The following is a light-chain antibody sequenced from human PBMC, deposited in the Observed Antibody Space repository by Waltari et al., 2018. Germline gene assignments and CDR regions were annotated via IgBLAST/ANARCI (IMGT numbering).Light chain of an antibody. CDR1: QTITNY. CDR3: QQTYITPRT. J-gene: IGKJ1*01. CDR2: GAS. V-gene: IGKV1-39*01. Sequence: DLQMTQFQTSLPASVEHRVTITCRASQTITNYLNWYQQKSGKAPRLLIYGASNLQGGVPSRFRGSGSGTDFTLTISNLQPEDFATYYCQQTYITPRTFGQGTKVEIK.